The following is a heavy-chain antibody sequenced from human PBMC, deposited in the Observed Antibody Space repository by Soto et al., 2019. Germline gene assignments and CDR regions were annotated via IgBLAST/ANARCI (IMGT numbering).Heavy chain of an antibody. D-gene: IGHD3-16*01. CDR2: ISSNGGST. Sequence: EVQLVESGGGLVQPGGSLRLSCAASGFTFSSYAMHWVRQAPGKGLEYVSAISSNGGSTYYANSVKGRFTISRDNSKNTLYLQRGTRRAEDRAVYYCPRGGSYYYFDYWGQGTLVTFSP. J-gene: IGHJ4*02. CDR3: PRGGSYYYFDY. V-gene: IGHV3-64*01. CDR1: GFTFSSYA.